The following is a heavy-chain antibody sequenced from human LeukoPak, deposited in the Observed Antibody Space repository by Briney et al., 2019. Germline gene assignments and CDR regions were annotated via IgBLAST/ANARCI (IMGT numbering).Heavy chain of an antibody. CDR2: IKTDGSST. CDR1: GFTFSSYW. Sequence: GGSLRLSCAASGFTFSSYWMHWVRQAPGKGLVWVSRIKTDGSSTSYADSVKRRFTISRDNYKNTLYLKMNNLRAADTAVYYCAKDGVPSRWFGRNYFAYWGQGTLVTVSS. V-gene: IGHV3-74*01. CDR3: AKDGVPSRWFGRNYFAY. J-gene: IGHJ4*02. D-gene: IGHD3-10*01.